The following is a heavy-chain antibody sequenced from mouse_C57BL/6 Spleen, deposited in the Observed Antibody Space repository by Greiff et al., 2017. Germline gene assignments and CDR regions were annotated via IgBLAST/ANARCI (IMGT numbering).Heavy chain of an antibody. V-gene: IGHV3-6*01. J-gene: IGHJ2*01. Sequence: EVKLMESGPGLVKPSQSLSLTCSVTGYSITSGYYWNWIRQFPGNKLEWMGYISYDGSNNYNPSLKNRISITRDTSKNQFFLKLNSVTTEDTATYYCARDGTTSYFDYWGQGTTLTVSS. D-gene: IGHD1-1*02. CDR3: ARDGTTSYFDY. CDR1: GYSITSGYY. CDR2: ISYDGSN.